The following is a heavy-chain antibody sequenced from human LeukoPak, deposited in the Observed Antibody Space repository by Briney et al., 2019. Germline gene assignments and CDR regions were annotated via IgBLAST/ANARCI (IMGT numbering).Heavy chain of an antibody. J-gene: IGHJ6*03. D-gene: IGHD5-18*01. CDR2: IYNSSRI. Sequence: PGGSLRLSCTVSGFTVSSNSMSWVRQAPGKGLEWVSFIYNSSRIHYSDSVKGRFTISRDNSKNTLYLQMNSLRAEDTAVYYCARALGEYTYGYKYYYYMDVWGKGTSVTVSS. CDR3: ARALGEYTYGYKYYYYMDV. V-gene: IGHV3-53*01. CDR1: GFTVSSNS.